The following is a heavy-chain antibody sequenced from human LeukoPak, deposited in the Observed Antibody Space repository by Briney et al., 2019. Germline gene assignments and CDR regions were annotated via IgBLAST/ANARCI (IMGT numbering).Heavy chain of an antibody. CDR1: GGSFSGYY. CDR3: ASGHGDYTTLSDAFDI. V-gene: IGHV4-34*01. D-gene: IGHD4-17*01. Sequence: PSETLSLTCAVYGGSFSGYYWSWIRQPPGKGLEWIGEINHSGSTNYNPSLKSRVTISVDTSKNQFSLKLSSVTAADTAVYYCASGHGDYTTLSDAFDIWGQGTMVTVSS. CDR2: INHSGST. J-gene: IGHJ3*02.